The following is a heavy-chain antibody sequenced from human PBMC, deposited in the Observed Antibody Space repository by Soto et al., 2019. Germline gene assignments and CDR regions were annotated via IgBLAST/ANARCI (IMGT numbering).Heavy chain of an antibody. CDR2: ISYDGSNK. V-gene: IGHV3-30*18. J-gene: IGHJ4*02. CDR3: AKDKDLAVTTDY. CDR1: GFTFSSYG. D-gene: IGHD4-17*01. Sequence: GGSLRLSCAASGFTFSSYGMHWVRQAPGKGLEWVAVISYDGSNKYYADSVKGRFTISRDNSKNTLYLQMNSLRAEDTAVYYCAKDKDLAVTTDYWGQGTRVTVSS.